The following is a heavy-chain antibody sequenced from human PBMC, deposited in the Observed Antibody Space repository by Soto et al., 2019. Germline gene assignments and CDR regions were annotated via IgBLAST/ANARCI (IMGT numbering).Heavy chain of an antibody. CDR1: GDTFNVYT. V-gene: IGHV1-69*02. CDR3: ATSYGSGYRAFDY. D-gene: IGHD3-10*01. Sequence: QVQLVQSGAEVRKPGSAVRVSCKASGDTFNVYTINWVRQAPGLGLEWMGRVNPILTMSNYARKFEGRVTITADKSTTTAYMELRSLRSDDTAIYYCATSYGSGYRAFDYWGQGALVTVSS. J-gene: IGHJ4*02. CDR2: VNPILTMS.